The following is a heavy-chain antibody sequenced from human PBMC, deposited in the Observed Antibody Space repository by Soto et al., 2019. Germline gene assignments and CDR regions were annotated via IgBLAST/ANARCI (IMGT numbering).Heavy chain of an antibody. Sequence: ASVKVSCKASGYTFTSYGISWVRQAPGQGLEWMGWISAYNGNTNYAEKLQGRVTMTTDTSTSTAYMELRSLRSDDTAVYYCARDRAYYDFWSGYYTPIDAFDIWGQGTMVTVSS. J-gene: IGHJ3*02. CDR1: GYTFTSYG. D-gene: IGHD3-3*01. CDR2: ISAYNGNT. V-gene: IGHV1-18*04. CDR3: ARDRAYYDFWSGYYTPIDAFDI.